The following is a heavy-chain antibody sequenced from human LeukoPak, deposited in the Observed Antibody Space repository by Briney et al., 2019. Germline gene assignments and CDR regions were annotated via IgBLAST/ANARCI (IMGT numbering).Heavy chain of an antibody. CDR1: GYSISSGYY. Sequence: SETLSLTCTVSGYSISSGYYWGWIRQSPGKGLEWIGSIYHSGSTYYNPSLKSRVTISVDTSKNQFSLKLSSVTAADTAVYYCARGLNDSWTGENYWGQGTLVTVSS. J-gene: IGHJ4*02. CDR2: IYHSGST. V-gene: IGHV4-38-2*02. D-gene: IGHD3-3*01. CDR3: ARGLNDSWTGENY.